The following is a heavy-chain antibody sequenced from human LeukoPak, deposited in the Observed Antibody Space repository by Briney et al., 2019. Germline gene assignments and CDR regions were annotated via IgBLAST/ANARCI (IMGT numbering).Heavy chain of an antibody. CDR3: ARDPIPNHLYDLWRGYQPRYYYGMDV. CDR2: FNSDGSST. J-gene: IGHJ6*02. V-gene: IGHV3-74*01. CDR1: GFPFSSYW. D-gene: IGHD3-3*01. Sequence: HTGGPLSLSCEVCGFPFSSYWMLWVRHAPGRGLVWVSRFNSDGSSTCYAHSVKGRFILIRDNAKNTLYLQMNSLRAEDTAVYYCARDPIPNHLYDLWRGYQPRYYYGMDVWGQGTTVTVSS.